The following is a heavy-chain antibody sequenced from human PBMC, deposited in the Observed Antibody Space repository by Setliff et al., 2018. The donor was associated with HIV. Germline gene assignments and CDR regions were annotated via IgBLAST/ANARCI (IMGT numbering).Heavy chain of an antibody. J-gene: IGHJ5*02. Sequence: SETLSLTCTVSGGSMNSSSYYWGWIRQPPGKGLEWLGSIYYSGKTYDNPSLKSRVTLSVDTSKNQFFLNLNSVTAADTAVYYCSRSDFWVGYTALYNWFDPWGQGTLVTV. V-gene: IGHV4-39*01. CDR3: SRSDFWVGYTALYNWFDP. CDR1: GGSMNSSSYY. D-gene: IGHD3-3*01. CDR2: IYYSGKT.